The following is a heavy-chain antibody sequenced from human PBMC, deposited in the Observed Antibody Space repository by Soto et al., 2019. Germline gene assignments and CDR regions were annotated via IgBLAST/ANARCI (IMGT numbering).Heavy chain of an antibody. CDR1: GYTLTRYS. CDR3: AILGTYYFDNSDNYFDS. V-gene: IGHV1-3*05. J-gene: IGHJ4*02. CDR2: INAGNGNT. D-gene: IGHD3-22*01. Sequence: QVQLVQSGAEEMKPGASVTVSCKASGYTLTRYSIHLVRQAPGQRLEWMGWINAGNGNTKFSQEFQGSVPITRDTSASTAYMELRGLRYEDTAVYECAILGTYYFDNSDNYFDSWGQGTLVTVSS.